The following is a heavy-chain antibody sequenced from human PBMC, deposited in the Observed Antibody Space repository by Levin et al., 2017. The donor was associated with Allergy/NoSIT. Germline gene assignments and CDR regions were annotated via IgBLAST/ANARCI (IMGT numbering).Heavy chain of an antibody. CDR2: IYDSGST. D-gene: IGHD2-2*02. J-gene: IGHJ5*02. V-gene: IGHV4-4*02. CDR3: ARDLAKYCSSTSCYNS. Sequence: PSETLSLTCAVSGGSISSSNWWSWVRQPPGKGLEWIGEIYDSGSTNYNPSLKSRVTISINKSKNQFSLKLSSVTAADTAVYYCARDLAKYCSSTSCYNSWGQGALVTVSS. CDR1: GGSISSSNW.